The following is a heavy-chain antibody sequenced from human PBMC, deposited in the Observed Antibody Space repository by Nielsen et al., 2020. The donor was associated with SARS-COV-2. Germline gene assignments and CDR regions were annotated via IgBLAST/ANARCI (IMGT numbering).Heavy chain of an antibody. CDR2: IIPIFGTA. CDR1: GYTFTSYA. CDR3: ARDSSSWYEGTDYFDY. D-gene: IGHD6-13*01. J-gene: IGHJ4*02. V-gene: IGHV1-69*06. Sequence: SVKVSCKASGYTFTSYAMHWVRQAPGQGLEWMGGIIPIFGTANYAQKFQGRVTITADKSTSTAYMELSSLRSEDTAVYYCARDSSSWYEGTDYFDYWGQGTLVTVSS.